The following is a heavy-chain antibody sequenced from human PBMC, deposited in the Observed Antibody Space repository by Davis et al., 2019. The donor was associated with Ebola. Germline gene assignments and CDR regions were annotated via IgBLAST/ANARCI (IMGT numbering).Heavy chain of an antibody. Sequence: SVKVSCKASGGTFSSYAISWVRQAPGQGLEWMGGIIPIFGTANYAQKFQGRVTITADESTSTAYMELRSLRSDDTAVYYCARSAGGSFPFDYWGQGTLVTVSS. J-gene: IGHJ4*02. CDR3: ARSAGGSFPFDY. CDR1: GGTFSSYA. CDR2: IIPIFGTA. V-gene: IGHV1-69*13. D-gene: IGHD1-26*01.